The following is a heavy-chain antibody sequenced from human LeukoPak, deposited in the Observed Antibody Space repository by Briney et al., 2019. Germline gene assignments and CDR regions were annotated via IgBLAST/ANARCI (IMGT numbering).Heavy chain of an antibody. Sequence: SETLSLTCTASAGSISSSSYYWGWIRQPPGKGLEWIGSIYYSGSTYYNPSLKSRVTISVDTSKNQFSLKLSSVTAADTAVYYCARHAKGYSYGYNYFDYWGQGTLVTVSS. CDR1: AGSISSSSYY. CDR3: ARHAKGYSYGYNYFDY. CDR2: IYYSGST. V-gene: IGHV4-39*01. J-gene: IGHJ4*02. D-gene: IGHD5-18*01.